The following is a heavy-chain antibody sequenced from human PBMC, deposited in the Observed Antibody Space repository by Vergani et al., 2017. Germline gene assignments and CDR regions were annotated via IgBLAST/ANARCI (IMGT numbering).Heavy chain of an antibody. Sequence: QVQLVQSGAEVKKPGAPVKVSCKASGYTFTSYDINWVRQATGQGLEWMGWMNPNSANTGYAQKFQGRVTMTRNTSISTAYMELSSLRSEDTAVYYCARGRWIYRGFDYWGQGTLVTVSS. CDR3: ARGRWIYRGFDY. CDR1: GYTFTSYD. D-gene: IGHD4-23*01. CDR2: MNPNSANT. V-gene: IGHV1-8*01. J-gene: IGHJ4*02.